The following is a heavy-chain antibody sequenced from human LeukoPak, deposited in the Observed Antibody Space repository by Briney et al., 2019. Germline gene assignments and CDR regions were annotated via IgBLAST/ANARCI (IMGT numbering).Heavy chain of an antibody. D-gene: IGHD6-13*01. Sequence: GESLKISCKSSGYRFTSYWIAWVRPMPGKGLEWMGILYPGDSDTRYSPSFQGQVTISADRSITTAYLQWSSLKASDTAMYYCARLYLPYTSAWYGSAFDIWGQGTMVTVSS. CDR1: GYRFTSYW. J-gene: IGHJ3*02. CDR2: LYPGDSDT. V-gene: IGHV5-51*01. CDR3: ARLYLPYTSAWYGSAFDI.